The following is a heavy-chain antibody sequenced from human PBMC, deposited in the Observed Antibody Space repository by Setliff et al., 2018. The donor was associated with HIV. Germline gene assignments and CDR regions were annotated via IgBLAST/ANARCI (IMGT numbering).Heavy chain of an antibody. CDR2: IYYSGNT. Sequence: PSETLSLTCTVSGGSVSSPSYYLAWIRQPPGKGLEWIGSIYYSGNTYYNPSLKSRVTISLDTARNQFSLELTSVTATDTAVYYCARDRRDDYYLTAYFDSLGQGTVVTVSS. D-gene: IGHD1-26*01. J-gene: IGHJ4*02. CDR3: ARDRRDDYYLTAYFDS. V-gene: IGHV4-39*07. CDR1: GGSVSSPSYY.